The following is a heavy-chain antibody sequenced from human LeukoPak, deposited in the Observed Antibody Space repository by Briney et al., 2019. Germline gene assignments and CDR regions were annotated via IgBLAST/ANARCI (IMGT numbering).Heavy chain of an antibody. Sequence: NPSETLSLTCAVYGGSFSGYYWSWIRQPPGKGLEWIGEINHSGSTNYNPSLKSRVTISVDTSKNQFSLKLSSVTAADTAVYYCARAPNSYYDSSGYPYWGQGTLVTVSS. CDR1: GGSFSGYY. CDR3: ARAPNSYYDSSGYPY. J-gene: IGHJ4*02. CDR2: INHSGST. D-gene: IGHD3-22*01. V-gene: IGHV4-34*01.